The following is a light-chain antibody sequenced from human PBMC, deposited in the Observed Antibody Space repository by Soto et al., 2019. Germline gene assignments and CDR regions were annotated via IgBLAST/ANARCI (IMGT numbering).Light chain of an antibody. CDR2: DVN. J-gene: IGLJ1*01. CDR1: SSSICAGYY. CDR3: SSYAGSSNV. V-gene: IGLV2-8*01. Sequence: PSVSGAPGQRFSISCSCPSSSICAGYYVHWYQQHPGKAPKLIIYDVNKRPSGVPDRFSGSKSGNTASLTVSGLQAEDEADYYCSSYAGSSNVFGTGTKVTV.